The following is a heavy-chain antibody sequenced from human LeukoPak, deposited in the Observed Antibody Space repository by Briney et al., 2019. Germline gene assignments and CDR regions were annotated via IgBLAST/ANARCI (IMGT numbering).Heavy chain of an antibody. D-gene: IGHD6-19*01. V-gene: IGHV1-46*01. CDR1: GYTFTSYY. CDR3: ARVPPYSSGWYAIDY. Sequence: GASVKVSCEASGYTFTSYYIHWVRQAPGQGLEWMGIINPSGGTTVYAQNFQGRVTMTRDTSTSTVYMELSSLRSEDTAVYYCARVPPYSSGWYAIDYWGQGTLVTVSS. CDR2: INPSGGTT. J-gene: IGHJ4*02.